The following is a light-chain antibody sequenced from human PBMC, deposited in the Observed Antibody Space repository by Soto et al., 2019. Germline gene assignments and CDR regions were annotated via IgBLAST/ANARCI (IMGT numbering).Light chain of an antibody. J-gene: IGLJ1*01. CDR3: QSSDSSGRYPYV. CDR2: KDN. Sequence: ELTQPPSVSVSPGQTARITCSGDALPKQYAYWYQQKPGQAPVVVIYKDNGRPSGIPERFSGSSSGTTVTLTISGVQAEDEAYYYCQSSDSSGRYPYVFGTGTKVTVL. V-gene: IGLV3-25*02. CDR1: ALPKQY.